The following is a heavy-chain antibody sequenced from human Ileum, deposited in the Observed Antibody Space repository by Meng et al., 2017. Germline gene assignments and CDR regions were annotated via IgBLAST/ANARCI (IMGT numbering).Heavy chain of an antibody. CDR2: MSPNSGNT. J-gene: IGHJ5*02. CDR1: GYTFTSYD. CDR3: ARVVSSGTFGDWFDP. Sequence: QVQPGQSEAEVRTPGVSVKVSCRASGYTFTSYDIHWVRQAPGQGLEWMGWMSPNSGNTGYSQNFQGRVTLTRSTPLRTVYMELSSLQSEDTAVYYCARVVSSGTFGDWFDPWGQGTLVTVSS. V-gene: IGHV1-8*01. D-gene: IGHD3-10*01.